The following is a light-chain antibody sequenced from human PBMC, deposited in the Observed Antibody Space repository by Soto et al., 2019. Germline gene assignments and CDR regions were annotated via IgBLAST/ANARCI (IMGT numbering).Light chain of an antibody. CDR3: CSYAGSSPYV. CDR1: SSDVGSYNL. Sequence: QSVLTHPASVSGSPGQSITISCTGTSSDVGSYNLVSWYQQHPGKAPKLMIYEVSKRPSGVSNRFSGSKSGNTASLTISGLQDEDEADYYCCSYAGSSPYVFGTGTKVPS. J-gene: IGLJ1*01. V-gene: IGLV2-23*02. CDR2: EVS.